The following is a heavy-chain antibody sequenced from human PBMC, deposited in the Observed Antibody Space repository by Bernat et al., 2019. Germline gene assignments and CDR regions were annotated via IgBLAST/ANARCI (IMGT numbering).Heavy chain of an antibody. D-gene: IGHD5-18*01. Sequence: QVQLVQSGAEVKKPGASVKVSCKASGYTFASYGISWVRQAPGQGLEWMGWISTYNGNTNYGQKLQGRVTMTTDTSTSTAYMELSSLRSEDTAVYYCARHTLIPEGHSYGYGFDYWGQGTLVTVSS. CDR3: ARHTLIPEGHSYGYGFDY. CDR1: GYTFASYG. V-gene: IGHV1-18*04. J-gene: IGHJ4*02. CDR2: ISTYNGNT.